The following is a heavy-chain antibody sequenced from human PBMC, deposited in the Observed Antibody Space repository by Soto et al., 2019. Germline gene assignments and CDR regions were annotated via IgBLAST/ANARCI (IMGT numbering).Heavy chain of an antibody. CDR3: ARLVYDSRLNYLYFDH. D-gene: IGHD3-22*01. V-gene: IGHV4-4*02. CDR2: VYNDGSA. CDR1: GVSISSGNW. Sequence: SETLSLTCDVSGVSISSGNWWSWVRQPPGKGLEWIAEVYNDGSANYHPSLESRATISADRSKNQFSLRLSSVTAADTGKYYCARLVYDSRLNYLYFDHWGQGIRVTVSS. J-gene: IGHJ4*02.